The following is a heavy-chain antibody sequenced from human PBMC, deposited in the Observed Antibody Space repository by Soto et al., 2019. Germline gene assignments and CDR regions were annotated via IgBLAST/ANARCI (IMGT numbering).Heavy chain of an antibody. J-gene: IGHJ4*02. D-gene: IGHD4-17*01. V-gene: IGHV3-33*01. CDR3: ARDPTTVTTFPDY. CDR1: GFTFSSYG. Sequence: QVQLVESGGGVVQPGRSLRLSCAASGFTFSSYGMHWVRQAPGKGLEWVAVIWYDGSNKYYADSVKGRFTISRDNSKNPLYLQMNSLRAEDTAVYYCARDPTTVTTFPDYWGQGTLVTVSS. CDR2: IWYDGSNK.